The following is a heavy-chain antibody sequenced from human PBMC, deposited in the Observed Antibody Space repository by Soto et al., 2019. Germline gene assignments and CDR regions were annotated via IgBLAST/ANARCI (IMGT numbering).Heavy chain of an antibody. CDR2: IYHSGSI. CDR1: GGSISSGGYS. Sequence: SETLSLTCAVSGGSISSGGYSWSWIRQPPGKGLEWIGYIYHSGSIYYNPSLKSRVTISVDRSRNQFSLKLSSVTAADTAVYYCATVPYDWGQGALVTVSS. D-gene: IGHD4-17*01. J-gene: IGHJ4*02. V-gene: IGHV4-30-2*01. CDR3: ATVPYD.